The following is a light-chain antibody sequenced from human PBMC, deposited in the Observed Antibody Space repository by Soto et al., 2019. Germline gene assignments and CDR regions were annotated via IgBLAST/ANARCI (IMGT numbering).Light chain of an antibody. CDR3: HSSTTTGSLWV. J-gene: IGLJ3*02. CDR1: SRDVGGYNY. V-gene: IGLV2-14*01. CDR2: EVS. Sequence: QSALTQPASVSGSLGQSITISCTGTSRDVGGYNYVSWYQHHPGKGPKVLIYEVSYRPSGVSDRFSGSKSGNTASLTISGLQPEDEAPYYCHSSTTTGSLWVFGGGTKLTVL.